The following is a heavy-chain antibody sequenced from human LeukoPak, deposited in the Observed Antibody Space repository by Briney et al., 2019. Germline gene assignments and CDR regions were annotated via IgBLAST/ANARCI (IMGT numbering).Heavy chain of an antibody. V-gene: IGHV4-34*01. Sequence: TSETLSLTCAVYGGSFTGHHWNWIRQSAGKGLEWIGEVNHRGNTNYNPSLKSRVTISVDTSKNQFFLKLTSVTAADTAVYYCARDPTTVVTLPYYFDFWGQGTLVPVSS. CDR2: VNHRGNT. CDR1: GGSFTGHH. CDR3: ARDPTTVVTLPYYFDF. J-gene: IGHJ4*02. D-gene: IGHD4-23*01.